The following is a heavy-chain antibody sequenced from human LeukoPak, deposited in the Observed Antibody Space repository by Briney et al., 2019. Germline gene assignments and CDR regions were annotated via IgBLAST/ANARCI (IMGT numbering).Heavy chain of an antibody. J-gene: IGHJ5*02. V-gene: IGHV4-39*07. Sequence: NSSETLSLTCTVSGGSISTSNYYWGWIRQPPGKGLEWIGNIFYSGSTYYSPSLRSRVTISVDTSKNQFSLKLSSVTAADTAVYYCASDQYSGSPWGQGTLVTVSS. CDR1: GGSISTSNYY. D-gene: IGHD1-26*01. CDR3: ASDQYSGSP. CDR2: IFYSGST.